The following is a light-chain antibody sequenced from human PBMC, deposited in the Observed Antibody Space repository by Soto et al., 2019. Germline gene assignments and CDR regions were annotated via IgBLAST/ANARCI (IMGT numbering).Light chain of an antibody. CDR3: QQYGASPCT. Sequence: EVVLTQSPGTLSLSPGERATLSCRASQSVSRNYLAWYQQKSGQAPRLLLSDASSRATGIPDRFSGSGSGTDFTLIISRLEPEDFAVYYCQQYGASPCTFGQGTKVDIK. CDR2: DAS. CDR1: QSVSRNY. J-gene: IGKJ1*01. V-gene: IGKV3-20*01.